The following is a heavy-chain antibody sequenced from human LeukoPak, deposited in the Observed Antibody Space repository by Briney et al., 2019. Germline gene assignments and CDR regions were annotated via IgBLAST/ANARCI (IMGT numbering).Heavy chain of an antibody. CDR1: GFTFSSYW. V-gene: IGHV3-7*01. J-gene: IGHJ1*01. CDR3: ARDLIRYSSGWYGDFQH. CDR2: IKQDGSEK. D-gene: IGHD6-19*01. Sequence: PGGSLRLSCAASGFTFSSYWMSWVRQAPGKGLEWVANIKQDGSEKYYVDSVKGRFTVSRDNAKNSLYLQMNSLRAEDTAVYYCARDLIRYSSGWYGDFQHWGQGTLVTVSS.